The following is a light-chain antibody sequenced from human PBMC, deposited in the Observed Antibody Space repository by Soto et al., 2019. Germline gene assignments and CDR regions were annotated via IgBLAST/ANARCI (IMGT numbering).Light chain of an antibody. Sequence: DIQMTQSPSTLSASVGDRVTITCRASQTISFWLAWYQQKPGRAPKLLIYKASSSESGVPSRFSGSGSGTEFTLTISSLQPDDFAPYYCQQYNDYPWTFGQGTKVEIK. J-gene: IGKJ1*01. CDR3: QQYNDYPWT. CDR2: KAS. CDR1: QTISFW. V-gene: IGKV1-5*03.